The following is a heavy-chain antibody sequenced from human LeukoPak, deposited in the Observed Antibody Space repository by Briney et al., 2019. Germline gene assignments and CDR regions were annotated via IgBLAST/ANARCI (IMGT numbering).Heavy chain of an antibody. CDR3: AKSGLNRFDY. Sequence: GRSLRLSCAASGFTFSSYVMHWVRQAPGKGLEWVAIISYDGSNEYYADSVKGRFTISRDNSKNTLYLQMNSLRAEDTAVYYCAKSGLNRFDYWGQGTLVTVSS. V-gene: IGHV3-30*04. D-gene: IGHD2-15*01. J-gene: IGHJ4*02. CDR1: GFTFSSYV. CDR2: ISYDGSNE.